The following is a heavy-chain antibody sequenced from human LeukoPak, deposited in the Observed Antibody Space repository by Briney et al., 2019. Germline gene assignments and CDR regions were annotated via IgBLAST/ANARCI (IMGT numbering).Heavy chain of an antibody. CDR1: AFTFSSYW. CDR3: ARDRGYSSFDY. V-gene: IGHV3-7*01. CDR2: IKVDGSEI. J-gene: IGHJ4*02. D-gene: IGHD4-23*01. Sequence: GGSLRLSCEASAFTFSSYWMSWVRQAPGKGLEWVANIKVDGSEINYVDSVKGRFTISRDNAKNSLFLQMNSLRVEDTAVYYCARDRGYSSFDYWGQGTLVTVSS.